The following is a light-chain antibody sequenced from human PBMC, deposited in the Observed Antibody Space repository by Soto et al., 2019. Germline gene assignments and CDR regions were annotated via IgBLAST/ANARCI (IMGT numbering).Light chain of an antibody. CDR1: SSDVGGYNY. V-gene: IGLV2-14*01. CDR2: QVT. CDR3: SSYTSTQIGV. Sequence: QSVLTQPASVSGSPGQSITISCTGTSSDVGGYNYVSWYQQHPGKAPKLIIYQVTNRPSGVSNRFSGSKSGNTASLTISGLQPEDEADYYCSSYTSTQIGVFGGGTKVTVL. J-gene: IGLJ3*02.